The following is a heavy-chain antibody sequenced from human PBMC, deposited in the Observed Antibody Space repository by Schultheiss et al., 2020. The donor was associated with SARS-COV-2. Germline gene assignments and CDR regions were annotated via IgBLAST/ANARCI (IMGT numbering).Heavy chain of an antibody. CDR1: GYSFTSYW. J-gene: IGHJ4*02. D-gene: IGHD4-17*01. CDR2: IHPGDSET. CDR3: ARHPTTVTNGVDY. Sequence: GESLKISCKGSGYSFTSYWIGWVRQMPGKGLEWMGIIHPGDSETRYSPSFQGQVTISVDKSIRTAYLQWSSLKASDTAMYYCARHPTTVTNGVDYWGQGTLVTVSS. V-gene: IGHV5-51*01.